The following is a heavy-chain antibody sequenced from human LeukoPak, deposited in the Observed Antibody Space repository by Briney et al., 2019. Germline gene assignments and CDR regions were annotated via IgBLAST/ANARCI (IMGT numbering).Heavy chain of an antibody. D-gene: IGHD3-10*01. CDR1: GFSFRSHG. J-gene: IGHJ6*03. CDR3: ARDRDYYGSGNYGYMDV. V-gene: IGHV3-23*01. CDR2: ISPRGDIT. Sequence: GGSLRLSCAASGFSFRSHGMNWVRQAPGKGLEWVSGISPRGDITYYKDSVRGRFSISRDNFKNTVSLEMNSLRAEDTAMYYCARDRDYYGSGNYGYMDVWGKGTTVTISS.